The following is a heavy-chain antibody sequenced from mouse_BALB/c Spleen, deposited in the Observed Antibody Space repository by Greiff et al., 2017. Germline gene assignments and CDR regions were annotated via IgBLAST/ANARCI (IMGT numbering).Heavy chain of an antibody. D-gene: IGHD4-1*01. CDR3: ARDKTGYFDY. V-gene: IGHV7-3*02. J-gene: IGHJ2*01. Sequence: DVHLVESGGGLVQPGGSLRLSCATSGFTFTDYYMSWVRQPPGKALEWLGFIRNKANGYTTEYSASVKGRFTISRDNSQSILYLQMNTLRAEDSATYYCARDKTGYFDYWGQGTTLTVSS. CDR1: GFTFTDYY. CDR2: IRNKANGYTT.